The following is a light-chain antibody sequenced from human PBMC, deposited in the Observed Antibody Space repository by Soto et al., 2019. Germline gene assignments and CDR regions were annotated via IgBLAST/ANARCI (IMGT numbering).Light chain of an antibody. CDR3: SSYTSASTLLYL. CDR2: GVT. V-gene: IGLV2-14*01. J-gene: IGLJ1*01. Sequence: QSALTQPASVSGSPGQSITISCTGTSSDVGGYNYVSWYQQHPGIAPKLLIYGVTNRPSGVSTRFSGSKSGNTASLTISGLQAEDEADYHCSSYTSASTLLYLFVSGTQLTVL. CDR1: SSDVGGYNY.